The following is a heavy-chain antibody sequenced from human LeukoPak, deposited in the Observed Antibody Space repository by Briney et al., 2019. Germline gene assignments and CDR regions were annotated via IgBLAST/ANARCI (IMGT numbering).Heavy chain of an antibody. CDR3: ARDDMETDILTGGEIPYYYYYMDV. J-gene: IGHJ6*03. CDR1: GGTFSSYA. Sequence: SVKVSCKASGGTFSSYAISWVRQAPGQGLEWMGGIIPIFGTANYAQKFQGRVTITADESTSTAYMELSSLRSEDTAVYYCARDDMETDILTGGEIPYYYYYMDVWGKGTTVTVSS. V-gene: IGHV1-69*13. D-gene: IGHD3-9*01. CDR2: IIPIFGTA.